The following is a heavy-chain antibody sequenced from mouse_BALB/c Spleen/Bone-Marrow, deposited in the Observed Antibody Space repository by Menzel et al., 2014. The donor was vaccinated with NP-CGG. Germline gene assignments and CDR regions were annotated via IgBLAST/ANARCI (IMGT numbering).Heavy chain of an antibody. J-gene: IGHJ4*01. CDR2: IDPANGNT. CDR1: GFNIKDTY. Sequence: EVHLVESGAELVKPGASVKLSCTASGFNIKDTYMHWVKQRPEQGLEWIGRIDPANGNTKYDPKFQGKATITADTSSSTAYLQLSSLTSEDTAVYYCARWLLPYGLDYWGQGTSVTVSS. CDR3: ARWLLPYGLDY. V-gene: IGHV14-3*02. D-gene: IGHD2-3*01.